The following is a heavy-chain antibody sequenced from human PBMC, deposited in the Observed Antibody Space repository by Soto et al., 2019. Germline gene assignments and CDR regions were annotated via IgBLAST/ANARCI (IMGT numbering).Heavy chain of an antibody. D-gene: IGHD3-9*01. CDR3: ARLQLLRYFDWLFDY. CDR1: GYSFTSYW. J-gene: IGHJ4*02. V-gene: IGHV5-51*01. CDR2: IYPGDSDT. Sequence: GESLKISCKGSGYSFTSYWIGWVRQMPGKGLEWMGIIYPGDSDTRYSPSFQGQVTISADKSISTAYLQWSSLKASDTAMYYCARLQLLRYFDWLFDYWGQGTLVTVSS.